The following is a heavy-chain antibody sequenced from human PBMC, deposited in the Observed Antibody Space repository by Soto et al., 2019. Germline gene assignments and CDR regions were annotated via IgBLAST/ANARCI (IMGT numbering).Heavy chain of an antibody. CDR1: GFTFSSYG. CDR3: AKDSDYYDSSGYFDY. J-gene: IGHJ4*02. Sequence: VQLVESGGGVVQPGRSLRLSCAASGFTFSSYGMHWVRQAPGKGLEWVAVISYDGSNKYYADSVKGRFTISRDNSKNTLYLQMNSLRAEDTAVYYCAKDSDYYDSSGYFDYWGQGTLVTVSS. V-gene: IGHV3-30*18. CDR2: ISYDGSNK. D-gene: IGHD3-22*01.